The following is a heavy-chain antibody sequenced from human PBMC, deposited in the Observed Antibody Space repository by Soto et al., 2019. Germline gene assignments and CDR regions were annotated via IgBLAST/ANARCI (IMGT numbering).Heavy chain of an antibody. V-gene: IGHV4-31*03. Sequence: PSETLSLTCTVSGGSISSGGYYWSWIRQHPGKGLEWIGYIYYSGSTYYNPSLKSRVTISVDTSKNRFSLKLSSATAADTAVYYCARDRGSSVGGPFDYWGQGTLVTVSS. D-gene: IGHD3-10*01. CDR2: IYYSGST. CDR1: GGSISSGGYY. J-gene: IGHJ4*02. CDR3: ARDRGSSVGGPFDY.